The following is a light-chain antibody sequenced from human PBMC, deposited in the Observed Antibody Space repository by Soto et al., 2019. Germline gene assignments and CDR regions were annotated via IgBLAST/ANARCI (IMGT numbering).Light chain of an antibody. CDR2: DVS. V-gene: IGKV1-5*01. Sequence: DIQMTQSPSTLSASVGDRVTITCRASQTLRTWLAWYQQKPGKAPKLLIYDVSILQSGVPSRFSGSGPGTEFTITISSLQPDDFATYYCQQYNGYPLTFGGGTKVDFK. CDR1: QTLRTW. J-gene: IGKJ4*01. CDR3: QQYNGYPLT.